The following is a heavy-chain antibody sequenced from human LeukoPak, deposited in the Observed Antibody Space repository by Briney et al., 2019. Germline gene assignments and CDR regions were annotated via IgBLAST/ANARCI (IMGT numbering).Heavy chain of an antibody. D-gene: IGHD6-19*01. CDR2: INSDGSTT. Sequence: GGSLRPSCAASGFTFSSYWMHWVRQAPGKGLVWVSRINSDGSTTSYADSVMGRFTISRDNAKNTLYLQMNSLRAEDTAVYYCARVIYSGWEGELSDWGQGALVTVSS. CDR1: GFTFSSYW. V-gene: IGHV3-74*01. CDR3: ARVIYSGWEGELSD. J-gene: IGHJ4*02.